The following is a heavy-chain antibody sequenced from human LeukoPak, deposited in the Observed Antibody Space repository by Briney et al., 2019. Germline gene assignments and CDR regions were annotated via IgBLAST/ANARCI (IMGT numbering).Heavy chain of an antibody. J-gene: IGHJ4*02. V-gene: IGHV3-7*01. Sequence: GGSLRLSCAASGFTLSSYWMSWVRQAPGKGLEWVANIKQDGSEKYYVDSVKGRFTISRDNAKNSLYLQMNSLRAEDTAVYYCASLRLVVVPAARDFDYWGQGTLVTVSS. D-gene: IGHD2-2*01. CDR2: IKQDGSEK. CDR1: GFTLSSYW. CDR3: ASLRLVVVPAARDFDY.